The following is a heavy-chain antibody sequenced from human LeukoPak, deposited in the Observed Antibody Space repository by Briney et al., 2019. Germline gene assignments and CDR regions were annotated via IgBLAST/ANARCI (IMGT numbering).Heavy chain of an antibody. Sequence: ASVKVSCKASGYTFTGYYMHWVRQAAGQGLEWMGWINPNSGGTNYAQKFQGRVTMTRDTSISTVYMELSRLRSDDTAVYYCARASGSYWWFDSWGQGTLVTVSS. J-gene: IGHJ5*01. V-gene: IGHV1-2*02. D-gene: IGHD1-26*01. CDR2: INPNSGGT. CDR3: ARASGSYWWFDS. CDR1: GYTFTGYY.